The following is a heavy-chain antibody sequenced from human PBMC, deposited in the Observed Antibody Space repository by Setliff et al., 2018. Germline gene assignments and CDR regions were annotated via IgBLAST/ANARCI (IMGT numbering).Heavy chain of an antibody. J-gene: IGHJ4*02. Sequence: ASVKVSCKTSGYPFTDYYIHWVRQAPGQGLEWMGRINPSSGATSFALKFQGRVTMTRDTSISTAYMDLSRLRSDDTAVYYCARDLYNSGSDYWGQGTLVTVST. CDR1: GYPFTDYY. D-gene: IGHD6-25*01. V-gene: IGHV1-2*06. CDR2: INPSSGAT. CDR3: ARDLYNSGSDY.